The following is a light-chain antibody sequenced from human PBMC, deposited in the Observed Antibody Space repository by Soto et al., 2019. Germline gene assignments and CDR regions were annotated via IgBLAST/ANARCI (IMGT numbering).Light chain of an antibody. CDR3: GSYSRTDTPFV. CDR2: EVT. J-gene: IGLJ1*01. Sequence: QSALAQPSSVSGSPGQSITISCTGTSTDVGGYNYVSWYQHHSGKAPKLLIYEVTNRPSGISDRFSGSKSVNTASLTISGLQAEDESDYYCGSYSRTDTPFVFGTGTKVTVL. CDR1: STDVGGYNY. V-gene: IGLV2-14*01.